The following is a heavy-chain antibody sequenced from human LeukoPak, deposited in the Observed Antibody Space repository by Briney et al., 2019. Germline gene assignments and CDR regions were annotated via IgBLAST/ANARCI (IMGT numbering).Heavy chain of an antibody. Sequence: GGSLRLSCAASGFTVSSNYMSWVRQAPGKGLEWVSVIYSGGSTYYADSVTGRFTISRDNSKNTLYLQMNSLRAEDTAVYYCAREAAAGDYFDYWGQGTLVTVSS. D-gene: IGHD6-13*01. V-gene: IGHV3-66*01. J-gene: IGHJ4*02. CDR1: GFTVSSNY. CDR2: IYSGGST. CDR3: AREAAAGDYFDY.